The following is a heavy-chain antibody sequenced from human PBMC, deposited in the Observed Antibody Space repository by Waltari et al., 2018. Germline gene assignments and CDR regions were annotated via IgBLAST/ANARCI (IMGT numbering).Heavy chain of an antibody. Sequence: EVQLVQSGAEVKKPGESLKISCKGSGYSFTSYWIGWVRQMPGKGLEWMGIIYPGDSDTRYSPSFQGQVTISADKSISTAYLQWSSLKASDTAMYYCARLMRIQLWLQGGGDYWGQGTLVTVSS. D-gene: IGHD5-18*01. CDR1: GYSFTSYW. J-gene: IGHJ4*02. CDR3: ARLMRIQLWLQGGGDY. V-gene: IGHV5-51*01. CDR2: IYPGDSDT.